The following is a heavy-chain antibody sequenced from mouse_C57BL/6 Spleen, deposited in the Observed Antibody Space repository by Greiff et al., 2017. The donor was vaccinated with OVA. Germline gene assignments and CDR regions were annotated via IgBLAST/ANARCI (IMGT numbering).Heavy chain of an antibody. CDR1: GYTFTSYW. J-gene: IGHJ4*01. CDR2: IYPSDSET. V-gene: IGHV1-61*01. D-gene: IGHD2-1*01. Sequence: VQLQQPGAELVRPGSSVKLSCKASGYTFTSYWMDWVKQRPGQGLEWIGNIYPSDSETHYNQKFKDKATLTVDKSSSTAYMQLSSLTSEDSAVYYCARNGNYPYYAMDDWGQGTSVTVSS. CDR3: ARNGNYPYYAMDD.